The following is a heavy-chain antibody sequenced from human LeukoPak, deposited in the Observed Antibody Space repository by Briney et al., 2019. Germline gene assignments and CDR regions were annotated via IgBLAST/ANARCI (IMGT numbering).Heavy chain of an antibody. V-gene: IGHV3-23*01. Sequence: GGSLRLSCAASGFTFSSYAMSWVRQAPGKGLEWVSGISGSAGSTYYADSVKGRFTISRDKSKNTLYLQMNSLTAEDTAVYYCATTLLRTSTCTDVWGNGTTVTVSS. CDR2: ISGSAGST. D-gene: IGHD1-1*01. CDR1: GFTFSSYA. CDR3: ATTLLRTSTCTDV. J-gene: IGHJ6*04.